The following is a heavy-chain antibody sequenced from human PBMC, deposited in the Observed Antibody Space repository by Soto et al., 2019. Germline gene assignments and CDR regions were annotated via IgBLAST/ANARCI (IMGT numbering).Heavy chain of an antibody. CDR2: ISYDGSNK. J-gene: IGHJ4*02. CDR3: ARGGNWGTCAY. D-gene: IGHD7-27*01. V-gene: IGHV3-30-3*01. Sequence: QVQLVESGGGVVQPGRSLRLSCAASGFTFSSYAMHWVRQAPGKGLEWVAVISYDGSNKYYADSVKGRFTISRDNSKNPWYLQMTSLRAEDTAVYYCARGGNWGTCAYWGQGTLVTVSS. CDR1: GFTFSSYA.